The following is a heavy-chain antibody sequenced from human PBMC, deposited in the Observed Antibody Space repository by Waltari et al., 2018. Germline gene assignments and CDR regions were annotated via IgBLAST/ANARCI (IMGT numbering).Heavy chain of an antibody. D-gene: IGHD1-7*01. J-gene: IGHJ4*02. Sequence: QVQLQESGPGLVKHSETLSLTCTAPGGSISSYSWRWIRQPPGKGLEWIGYIYYSGSTNYNPSLKSRVTISVDTSKNQFSLKLSSVTAADTAVYYCARNHWNYERPLDYWGQGTLVTVSS. V-gene: IGHV4-59*01. CDR3: ARNHWNYERPLDY. CDR2: IYYSGST. CDR1: GGSISSYS.